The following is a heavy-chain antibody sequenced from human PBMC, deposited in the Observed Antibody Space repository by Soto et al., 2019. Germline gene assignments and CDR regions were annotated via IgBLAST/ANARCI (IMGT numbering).Heavy chain of an antibody. D-gene: IGHD5-12*01. J-gene: IGHJ3*01. Sequence: QVQLQESGPGLVKPSETLSLTCTVSGDSISSYYWSWIRQPPGKGLEWIGYAYYGGNTNYNPSLKSRVTISVDTSKSKFALKLNSVTGADTAVYYCAKHLSAWLRMEAFDVGGPGTMVTVSS. CDR1: GDSISSYY. CDR3: AKHLSAWLRMEAFDV. V-gene: IGHV4-59*08. CDR2: AYYGGNT.